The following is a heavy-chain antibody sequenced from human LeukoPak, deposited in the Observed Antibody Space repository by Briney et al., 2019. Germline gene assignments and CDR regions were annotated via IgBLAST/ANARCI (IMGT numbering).Heavy chain of an antibody. V-gene: IGHV4-39*01. CDR3: ARNTVLRYFDWLPTDGMDV. D-gene: IGHD3-9*01. J-gene: IGHJ6*02. CDR2: IYYGGST. CDR1: GGSISSSSYY. Sequence: SETLSLTCTVSGGSISSSSYYWGWIRQPPGKGLEWIGSIYYGGSTYYNPSLKSRVTISVDTSKNQFSLKLSSVTAADTAVYYCARNTVLRYFDWLPTDGMDVWGQGTTVTVSS.